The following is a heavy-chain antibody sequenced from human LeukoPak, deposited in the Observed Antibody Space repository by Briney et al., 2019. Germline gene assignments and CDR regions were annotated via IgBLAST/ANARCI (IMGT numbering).Heavy chain of an antibody. D-gene: IGHD5-18*01. CDR3: ARGGYSYGPQAY. CDR1: GFTFDSYT. CDR2: IYSGGST. V-gene: IGHV3-53*01. J-gene: IGHJ4*02. Sequence: GGSLRLSCEASGFTFDSYTMHWVRQPPGKGLEWVSVIYSGGSTYYADSVKGRFTISRDNSKNTLYLQMNSLRAEDTAVYYCARGGYSYGPQAYWGQGTLVTVSS.